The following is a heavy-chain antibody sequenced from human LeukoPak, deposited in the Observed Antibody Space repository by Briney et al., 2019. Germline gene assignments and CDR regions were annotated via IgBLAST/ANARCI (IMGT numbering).Heavy chain of an antibody. J-gene: IGHJ6*02. CDR1: GGSISSYY. V-gene: IGHV4-59*01. CDR2: IYYSGST. Sequence: SETLSLTCTVSGGSISSYYWSWIRQPPGKGLEWIGYIYYSGSTNYNPSLKSRVTISVDTSKNQFSLKLSSVTAADTAVYYCARSPSYYDILTGYYPAYYGMDVWGQGTTVIVSS. D-gene: IGHD3-9*01. CDR3: ARSPSYYDILTGYYPAYYGMDV.